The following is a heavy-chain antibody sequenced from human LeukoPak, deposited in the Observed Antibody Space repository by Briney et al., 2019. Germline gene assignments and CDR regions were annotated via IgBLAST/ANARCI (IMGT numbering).Heavy chain of an antibody. J-gene: IGHJ4*02. V-gene: IGHV3-7*01. CDR3: ARDRYYDSSGYVRALDY. Sequence: GGSLRLSCAASGFTFSGYWMSWVRQAPGKGLEWVANIKQDGSENYYVDSVKGRFTISRDNAKNSLYLQMNSLRAEDTAVYYCARDRYYDSSGYVRALDYWGQGTLVVVSS. D-gene: IGHD3-22*01. CDR2: IKQDGSEN. CDR1: GFTFSGYW.